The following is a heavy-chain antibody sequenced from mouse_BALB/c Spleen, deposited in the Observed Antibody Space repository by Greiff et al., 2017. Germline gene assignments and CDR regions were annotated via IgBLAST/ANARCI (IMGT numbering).Heavy chain of an antibody. J-gene: IGHJ1*01. CDR1: GFTFSSYA. CDR2: ISSGGST. CDR3: ARGSYYYGSSYWYFDV. Sequence: LQQSGGGLVKPGGSLKLSCAASGFTFSSYAMSWVRQTPEKRLEWVASISSGGSTYYPDSVKGRFTISRDNARNILYLQMSSLRSEDTAMYYCARGSYYYGSSYWYFDVWGAGTTVTVSS. D-gene: IGHD1-1*01. V-gene: IGHV5-6-5*01.